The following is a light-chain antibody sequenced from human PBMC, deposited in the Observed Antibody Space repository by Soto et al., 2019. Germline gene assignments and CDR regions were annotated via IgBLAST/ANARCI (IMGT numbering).Light chain of an antibody. CDR2: EVT. CDR3: SSYTIRSTLV. Sequence: QSALTQPASVSGSPGQSITISCTGSSSDVGGYNYVSWYQQLPGKAPKLIIYEVTNRPSGVSNRFSGSKSGNTASLTISGLQAEDEADYYCSSYTIRSTLVFGTGTKLTVL. CDR1: SSDVGGYNY. J-gene: IGLJ1*01. V-gene: IGLV2-14*01.